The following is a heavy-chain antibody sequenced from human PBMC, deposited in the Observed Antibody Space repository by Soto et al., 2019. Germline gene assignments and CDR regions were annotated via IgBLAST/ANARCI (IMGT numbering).Heavy chain of an antibody. Sequence: SDTLSLTCTVSGGSISSSSYYWGWIRQPPGKGLEWIGSIYYSGSTYYNPSLKSRVTISVDTSKNQFSLKLSSVTAADTAVYYCARLPYQLLWDYYYGMDVWGQGTTVTDAS. CDR3: ARLPYQLLWDYYYGMDV. CDR2: IYYSGST. CDR1: GGSISSSSYY. J-gene: IGHJ6*02. D-gene: IGHD2-2*01. V-gene: IGHV4-39*01.